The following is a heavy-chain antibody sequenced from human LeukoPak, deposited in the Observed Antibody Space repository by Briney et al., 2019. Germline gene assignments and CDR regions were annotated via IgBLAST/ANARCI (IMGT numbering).Heavy chain of an antibody. V-gene: IGHV1-18*01. J-gene: IGHJ3*02. Sequence: ASVKVSCKASGYTFTSYGISWVRQAPGQGLEWMGWISAYNGNTNYAQKLQGRVTMTTDTSTSTAYMELRSLRSDDTAVYYCARDLATKASNDAFDTWGQGTMVTVSS. CDR2: ISAYNGNT. D-gene: IGHD1-26*01. CDR3: ARDLATKASNDAFDT. CDR1: GYTFTSYG.